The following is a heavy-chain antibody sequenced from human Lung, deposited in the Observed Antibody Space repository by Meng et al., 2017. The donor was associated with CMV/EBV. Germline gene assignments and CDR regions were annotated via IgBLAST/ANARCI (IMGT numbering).Heavy chain of an antibody. CDR1: GFPFSSYA. D-gene: IGHD6-6*01. CDR3: ARDALYSTSAAFDI. V-gene: IGHV3-30*04. Sequence: GGSXRLXXAASGFPFSSYAMHWVRQAPGKGLEWVAVISFDGSNKYYADSVKGRFTISRDISKNTLYLQMNSLRAEDTAVYYCARDALYSTSAAFDIWGQGTMVXVSS. CDR2: ISFDGSNK. J-gene: IGHJ3*02.